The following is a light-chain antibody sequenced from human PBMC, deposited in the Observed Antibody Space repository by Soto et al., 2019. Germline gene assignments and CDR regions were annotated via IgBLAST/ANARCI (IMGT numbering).Light chain of an antibody. Sequence: QSALTQPASVSGSPGQSITISCTGTSSDVGGYDYVSWYQQHPGKAPKLIIYEVSNRPSGISDRFSGSKSDNTASLTISGLQAEDEADYYCSPYTDFRPWVFGGGTKLTVL. J-gene: IGLJ3*02. CDR3: SPYTDFRPWV. CDR2: EVS. CDR1: SSDVGGYDY. V-gene: IGLV2-14*01.